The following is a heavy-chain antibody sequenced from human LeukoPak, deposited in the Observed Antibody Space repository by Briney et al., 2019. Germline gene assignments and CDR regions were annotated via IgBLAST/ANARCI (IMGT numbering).Heavy chain of an antibody. CDR2: IKSKTDGGTT. CDR3: TTDVYGDYYILDAFDI. Sequence: GGSLRLSCAASGLTFSGYWMHWVRQAPGKGLEWVGRIKSKTDGGTTDYAAPVKGIFTISRDDSKNTLYLQMNSLKTEDTAVYYCTTDVYGDYYILDAFDIWGQGTMVTVSS. CDR1: GLTFSGYW. D-gene: IGHD4-17*01. J-gene: IGHJ3*02. V-gene: IGHV3-15*05.